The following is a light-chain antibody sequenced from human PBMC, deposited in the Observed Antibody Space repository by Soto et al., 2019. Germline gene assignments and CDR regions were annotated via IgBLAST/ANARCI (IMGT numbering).Light chain of an antibody. CDR1: QSLLHSNGYNY. Sequence: DIVMTQSPLSLLVTPGEPASISCRSSQSLLHSNGYNYLDWYLQKPGQSPQLLIYLGSNRASGVPDRSSGSRSGTDFTLKISRVEAEDVGVYYCMQPLQSWTFGQGTKVDIK. J-gene: IGKJ1*01. V-gene: IGKV2-28*01. CDR2: LGS. CDR3: MQPLQSWT.